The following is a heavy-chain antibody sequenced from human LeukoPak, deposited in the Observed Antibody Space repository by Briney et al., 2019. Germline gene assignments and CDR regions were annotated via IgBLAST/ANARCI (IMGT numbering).Heavy chain of an antibody. V-gene: IGHV4-34*01. J-gene: IGHJ4*02. CDR1: GGFFSGYY. CDR3: ARGWGITAGFDY. Sequence: SSETLSLTCAVYGGFFSGYYWSWIRQPPGKGLEWIREINHSGSTNYNPSLKSRVTISVDTSKNQFSLKLSSVTAADTAVYYCARGWGITAGFDYWGQGTLVTVSS. D-gene: IGHD6-19*01. CDR2: INHSGST.